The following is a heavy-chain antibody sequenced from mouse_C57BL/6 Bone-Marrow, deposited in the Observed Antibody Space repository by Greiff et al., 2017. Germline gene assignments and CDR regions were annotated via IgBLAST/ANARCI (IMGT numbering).Heavy chain of an antibody. D-gene: IGHD3-3*01. CDR3: TARKAMDY. CDR1: GFTFSDAW. Sequence: DVQLQESGGGLVQPGGSMKLSCAASGFTFSDAWMDWVRQSPGKGLEWVAEIRNKANNPATYYAETVKGRLTISRDDSKSSVYLQMNSLRAEDTGIYYCTARKAMDYWGQGTSVTVSS. J-gene: IGHJ4*01. CDR2: IRNKANNPAT. V-gene: IGHV6-6*01.